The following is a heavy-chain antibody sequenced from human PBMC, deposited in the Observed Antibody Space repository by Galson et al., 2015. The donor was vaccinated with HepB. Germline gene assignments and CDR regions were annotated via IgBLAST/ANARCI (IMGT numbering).Heavy chain of an antibody. V-gene: IGHV1-24*01. Sequence: SVKVSCKVSRFSLSELSIHWVRQAPGKGLEWMGGFDPDDGKAIYAQKFQGRVTMTEDTSTDTAYMEVSTLTTEDTAVYYCSTLPYSRRYHYYYGMDVWGQGTTVTVSS. CDR1: RFSLSELS. J-gene: IGHJ6*02. CDR2: FDPDDGKA. CDR3: STLPYSRRYHYYYGMDV. D-gene: IGHD6-13*01.